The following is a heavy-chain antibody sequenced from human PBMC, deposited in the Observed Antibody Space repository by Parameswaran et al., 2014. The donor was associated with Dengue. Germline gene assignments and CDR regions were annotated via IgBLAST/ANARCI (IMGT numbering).Heavy chain of an antibody. CDR2: ITYDGNTK. D-gene: IGHD3/OR15-3a*01. J-gene: IGHJ4*02. V-gene: IGHV3-30-3*02. CDR1: GFTWCRCP. CDR3: AKTSRLLNWGVDFDY. Sequence: QAGGSLRLSCAASGFTWCRCPMHWVRQAPGKGLEWVALITYDGNTKDHADPVKGRFTISRDNSKNTLYLQMNSLRAEDTAVYYCAKTSRLLNWGVDFDYWGQGSLVTVSS.